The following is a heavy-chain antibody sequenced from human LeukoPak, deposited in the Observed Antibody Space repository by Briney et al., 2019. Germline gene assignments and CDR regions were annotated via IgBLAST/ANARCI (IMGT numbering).Heavy chain of an antibody. Sequence: PGGSLRLSCAASGFTFSSYSMNWVRQAPGKGLEWVSYISSSSSTIYYADSVKGRFTISRDNAKNSLYLQMNSLRAEDTAVYYCARERYSSSVDWFDPWGQGTLVTVSS. CDR2: ISSSSSTI. J-gene: IGHJ5*02. V-gene: IGHV3-48*04. CDR1: GFTFSSYS. D-gene: IGHD6-13*01. CDR3: ARERYSSSVDWFDP.